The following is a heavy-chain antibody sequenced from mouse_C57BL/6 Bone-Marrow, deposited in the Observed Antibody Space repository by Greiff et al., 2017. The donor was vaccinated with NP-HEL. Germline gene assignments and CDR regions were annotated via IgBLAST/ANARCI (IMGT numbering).Heavy chain of an antibody. Sequence: QVQLQQPGAELVKPGASVKMSCKASGYTFTSYWITWVKQRPGQGLEWIGDIYPGSGSTNYNEKLKSKATLTVDTSSSTAYMQLSSLTSEDSAVYYCARANMVTTGFAYWGQGTLVTVSA. CDR1: GYTFTSYW. V-gene: IGHV1-55*01. CDR3: ARANMVTTGFAY. D-gene: IGHD2-2*01. CDR2: IYPGSGST. J-gene: IGHJ3*01.